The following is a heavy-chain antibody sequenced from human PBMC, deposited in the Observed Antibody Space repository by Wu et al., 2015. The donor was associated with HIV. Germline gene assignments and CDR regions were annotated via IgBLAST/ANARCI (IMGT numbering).Heavy chain of an antibody. D-gene: IGHD3-10*01. CDR1: GYTFTSYY. V-gene: IGHV1-46*01. J-gene: IGHJ4*02. Sequence: QVQLVQSGAEVKKPGASVKVSCKASGYTFTSYYMHWVRQAPGQGLEWMGIINPSGGSTSYAQKFQGRVTMTRDTSTSTVYMELSRLRSDDTAMYYCARDQNFGSGIVRGPPYNLDSWGQGNTGHRLL. CDR3: ARDQNFGSGIVRGPPYNLDS. CDR2: INPSGGST.